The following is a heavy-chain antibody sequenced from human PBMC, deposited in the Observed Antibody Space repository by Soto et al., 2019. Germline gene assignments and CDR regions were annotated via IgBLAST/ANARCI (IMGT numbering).Heavy chain of an antibody. J-gene: IGHJ6*02. V-gene: IGHV1-69*13. D-gene: IGHD3-10*01. CDR3: ARALWFGESPVYYYGMDV. CDR1: GGTFSSYA. CDR2: IIPIFGTA. Sequence: GASVKVSCKASGGTFSSYAISWVRQAPGQGLELMGGIIPIFGTANYAQKFQGRVTVTADESTSTAYMELSSLRSEDTAVYYCARALWFGESPVYYYGMDVWGQGTTVTVSS.